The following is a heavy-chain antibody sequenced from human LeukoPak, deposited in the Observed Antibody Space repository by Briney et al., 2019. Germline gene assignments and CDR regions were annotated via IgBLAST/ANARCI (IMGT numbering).Heavy chain of an antibody. CDR2: ISSSSTYV. V-gene: IGHV3-21*01. Sequence: GGSLRLSCAASGFTFSSYSMNWVRQAPGKGLEWVSSISSSSTYVYYADSVRGRFTTSRDHAKHSLYLQMDSLRAEDTAVYYCARDLYGDYGLDYWGQGTLVTVSS. CDR3: ARDLYGDYGLDY. J-gene: IGHJ4*02. CDR1: GFTFSSYS. D-gene: IGHD4-17*01.